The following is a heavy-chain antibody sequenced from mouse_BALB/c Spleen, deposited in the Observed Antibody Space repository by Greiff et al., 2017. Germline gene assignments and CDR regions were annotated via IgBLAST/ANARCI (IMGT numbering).Heavy chain of an antibody. V-gene: IGHV14-3*02. CDR2: IDPANGNT. D-gene: IGHD1-1*01. J-gene: IGHJ2*01. CDR3: ARRSFLYYYGSTNYFDY. Sequence: VQLKQSGAELVKPGASVKLSCTASGFNIKDTYMHWVKQRPEQGLEWIGRIDPANGNTKYDPKFQGKATITADTSSNTAYLQLSSLTSEDTAVYYCARRSFLYYYGSTNYFDYWGQGTTLTVSS. CDR1: GFNIKDTY.